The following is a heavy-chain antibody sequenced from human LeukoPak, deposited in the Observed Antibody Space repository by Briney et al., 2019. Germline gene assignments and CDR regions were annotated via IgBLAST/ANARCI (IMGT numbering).Heavy chain of an antibody. CDR1: GYSISSGYY. V-gene: IGHV4-38-2*02. D-gene: IGHD4-17*01. CDR3: ARTEYYHSTVTPGFDY. CDR2: IYHSGST. Sequence: PSETLSLTCTVSGYSISSGYYWGWIRQPPGKGLEWIGSIYHSGSTYYNPSLKSRVTISVDTSKNQLSLKLSSVTAADTAVYYCARTEYYHSTVTPGFDYWGQGTLVTVSS. J-gene: IGHJ4*02.